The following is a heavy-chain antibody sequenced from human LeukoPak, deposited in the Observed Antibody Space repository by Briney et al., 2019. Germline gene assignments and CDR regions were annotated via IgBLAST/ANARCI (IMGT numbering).Heavy chain of an antibody. CDR2: ISSSGSTI. J-gene: IGHJ4*02. CDR1: GFTFSSYE. V-gene: IGHV3-48*03. Sequence: GGSLRLSCAASGFTFSSYEMNWVRQAPGKGLEWVSYISSSGSTIYYADSVKGRFTISRDNAKNSLYLQMNSLRAEDTAVYYCARGRSYYGSGSYYFDYWGQGTLVTVSS. D-gene: IGHD3-10*01. CDR3: ARGRSYYGSGSYYFDY.